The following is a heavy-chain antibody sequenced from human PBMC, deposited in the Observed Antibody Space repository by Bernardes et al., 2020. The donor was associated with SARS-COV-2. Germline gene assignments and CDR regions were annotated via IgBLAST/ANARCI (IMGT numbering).Heavy chain of an antibody. D-gene: IGHD2-2*01. V-gene: IGHV1-2*02. CDR1: GYTFTGYY. J-gene: IGHJ4*02. Sequence: ASVKVSCKASGYTFTGYYMHWVRQAPGQGLEWMGWINPNSGGTNYAQKFQGRVTMTRDTSISTAYMELSRLRSDDTAVYYCASPHCSSTSCYGDYMYYFDYWGQGTLVTVSS. CDR3: ASPHCSSTSCYGDYMYYFDY. CDR2: INPNSGGT.